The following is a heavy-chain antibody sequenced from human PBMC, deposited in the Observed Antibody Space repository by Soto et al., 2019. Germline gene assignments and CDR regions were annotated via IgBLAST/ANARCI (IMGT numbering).Heavy chain of an antibody. CDR1: GNTLTEIS. CDR2: FDPQDDER. Sequence: ASVKVSCKLSGNTLTEISIHWVRQTPDNGLEWLGGFDPQDDERYFAQKFEGRVTMTEDTSTNTAYMELSSLRYEDTAVYYCASSVALDYWGQGTLVTVSS. D-gene: IGHD6-19*01. J-gene: IGHJ4*02. CDR3: ASSVALDY. V-gene: IGHV1-24*01.